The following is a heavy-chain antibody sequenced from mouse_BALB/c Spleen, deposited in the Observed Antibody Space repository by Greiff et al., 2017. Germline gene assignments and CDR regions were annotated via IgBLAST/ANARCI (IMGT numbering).Heavy chain of an antibody. V-gene: IGHV14-3*02. D-gene: IGHD2-14*01. Sequence: EVQLQESGAELVKPGASVKLSCTASGFNIKDTYMHWVKQRPEQGLEWIGRIDPANGNTKYDPKFQGKATITADTSSNTAYLQLSSLTSEDTAVYYCASAYYRYGGAMDYWGQGTSVTVSS. CDR2: IDPANGNT. CDR3: ASAYYRYGGAMDY. CDR1: GFNIKDTY. J-gene: IGHJ4*01.